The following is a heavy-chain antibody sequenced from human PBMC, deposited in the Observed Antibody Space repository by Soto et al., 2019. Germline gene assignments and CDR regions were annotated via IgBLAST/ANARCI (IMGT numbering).Heavy chain of an antibody. V-gene: IGHV4-39*01. CDR3: ACIFSGGYGYGFYYYGMHV. CDR2: IYYSGST. J-gene: IGHJ6*02. CDR1: GGSISSSSYY. D-gene: IGHD5-18*01. Sequence: PSETLSLTCTVSGGSISSSSYYWGWIRQPPGKGLEWIGSIYYSGSTYYNPSLKSRVTISVDTSKNQFSLKLSSVTAADTAVYYCACIFSGGYGYGFYYYGMHVWCQGTTVTVAS.